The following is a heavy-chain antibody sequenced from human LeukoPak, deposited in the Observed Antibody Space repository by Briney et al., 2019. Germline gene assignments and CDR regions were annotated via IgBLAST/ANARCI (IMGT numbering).Heavy chain of an antibody. D-gene: IGHD6-19*01. CDR1: GGSISGYY. CDR2: LYTSGIT. CDR3: ARPYSSGWYGAFDI. Sequence: SETLSLTCTVSGGSISGYYWSWIRQPPGKGLEWIGFLYTSGITNYNPSLKSRVTISVGTSKNQFSLKLTSVTAADTAVYYCARPYSSGWYGAFDIWGQGTMVTVSS. J-gene: IGHJ3*02. V-gene: IGHV4-4*09.